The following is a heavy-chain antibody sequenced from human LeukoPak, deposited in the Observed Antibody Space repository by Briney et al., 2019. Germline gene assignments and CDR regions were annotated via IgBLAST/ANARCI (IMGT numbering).Heavy chain of an antibody. CDR1: GGSISSYY. D-gene: IGHD6-6*01. CDR2: IYYSGST. V-gene: IGHV4-59*01. J-gene: IGHJ4*02. CDR3: ARGYSSSPFDY. Sequence: SETLSLTCTVSGGSISSYYWSWIRQPPGKGLEWIGYIYYSGSTNCNPSLKSRVTISVDTSKNQFSLKLSSVTAADTAVYYCARGYSSSPFDYWGQGTLVTVSS.